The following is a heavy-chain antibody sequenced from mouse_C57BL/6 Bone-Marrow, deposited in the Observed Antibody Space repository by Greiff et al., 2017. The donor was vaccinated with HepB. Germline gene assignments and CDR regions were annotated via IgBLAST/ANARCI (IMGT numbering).Heavy chain of an antibody. J-gene: IGHJ2*01. D-gene: IGHD4-1*01. Sequence: QVQLQQPGAELVRPGTSVKLSCKASGYTFTSYWMHWVKQRPGQGLEWIGVIDPSVSYTNYNQKFKGKATLTVDTSSSTAYMQLSSLTSEDSAVYYCARGLGSYWGQGTTLTVSS. V-gene: IGHV1-59*01. CDR2: IDPSVSYT. CDR1: GYTFTSYW. CDR3: ARGLGSY.